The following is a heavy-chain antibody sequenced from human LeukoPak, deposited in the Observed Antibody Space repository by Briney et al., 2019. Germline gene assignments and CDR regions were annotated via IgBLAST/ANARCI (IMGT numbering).Heavy chain of an antibody. D-gene: IGHD3-10*01. CDR1: GFTFSSYG. V-gene: IGHV3-33*01. CDR3: ARIDLTGSGAGRYYYYGMDV. CDR2: IWYDGSNK. Sequence: PGRSLRLSCAASGFTFSSYGMHWVRQAPGKGLEWEAVIWYDGSNKYYADSVKGRFTISRDNSKNTLYLQMNSLRAEDTAVYYCARIDLTGSGAGRYYYYGMDVWGKGTTVTVSS. J-gene: IGHJ6*04.